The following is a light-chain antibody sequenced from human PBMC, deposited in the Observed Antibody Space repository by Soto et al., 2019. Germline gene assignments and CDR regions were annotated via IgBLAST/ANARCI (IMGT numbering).Light chain of an antibody. CDR2: EVS. CDR1: SSDVGGYNF. Sequence: QSALTQPPSASGSPGQSVTIYCTGTSSDVGGYNFVSWYQQHPGKAPKLIIYEVSKRPSGVPDRFSGSKSGNTASLTISGLQAEDETDYYCCSYAGSYTYVFGTGTKLTVL. CDR3: CSYAGSYTYV. J-gene: IGLJ1*01. V-gene: IGLV2-8*01.